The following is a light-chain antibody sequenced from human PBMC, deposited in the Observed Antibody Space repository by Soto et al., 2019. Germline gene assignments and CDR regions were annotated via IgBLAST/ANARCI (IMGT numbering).Light chain of an antibody. V-gene: IGKV3-11*01. J-gene: IGKJ4*01. CDR1: QSVSSY. CDR3: QQRSNWPPQVT. CDR2: DAS. Sequence: EIVLTQSPATLSLSPGERATLSCRASQSVSSYLAWYQQKPGQAPRLLIYDASNRATGIPARFSGSGSGTDFTLTISSLEPEDFAVYYGQQRSNWPPQVTFGGGTKVEIK.